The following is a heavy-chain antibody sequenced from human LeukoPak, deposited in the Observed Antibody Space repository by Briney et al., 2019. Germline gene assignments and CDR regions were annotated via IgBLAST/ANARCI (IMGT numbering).Heavy chain of an antibody. Sequence: GASVKVSCKASGYTFTSYGISWVRQAPGQGLEWMGWISAYNGNTNYAQKFQGRVTMTEDTSTDTAYMELSSLRSEDTAVYYCATHSPEWRYSGYYNYYYIDVWGKGTTVTVFS. CDR1: GYTFTSYG. CDR2: ISAYNGNT. CDR3: ATHSPEWRYSGYYNYYYIDV. D-gene: IGHD5-12*01. J-gene: IGHJ6*03. V-gene: IGHV1-18*01.